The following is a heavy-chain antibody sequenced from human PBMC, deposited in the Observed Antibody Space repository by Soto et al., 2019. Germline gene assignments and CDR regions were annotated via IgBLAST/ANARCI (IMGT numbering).Heavy chain of an antibody. D-gene: IGHD3-10*01. J-gene: IGHJ6*02. CDR1: GFTFTSSA. Sequence: SVKVSCKASGFTFTSSAVQWVRQARGQRLEWIGWIVVGSGNTNYAQKFQERVTITRDMSTSTAYMELSSLRSEDTAVYYCAATADTMVRGVIIYYYGMDVWGQRTTVTVSS. V-gene: IGHV1-58*01. CDR3: AATADTMVRGVIIYYYGMDV. CDR2: IVVGSGNT.